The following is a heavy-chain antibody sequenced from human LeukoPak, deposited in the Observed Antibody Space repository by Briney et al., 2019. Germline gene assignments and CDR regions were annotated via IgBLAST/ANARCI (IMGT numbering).Heavy chain of an antibody. CDR3: AGTAAGTAYYFDY. V-gene: IGHV1-18*01. CDR1: GYTFTSYG. D-gene: IGHD6-13*01. CDR2: ISAYNSNT. J-gene: IGHJ4*02. Sequence: ASVTVSCKCTGYTFTSYGFSWVRQPPAQGLDWVGWISAYNSNTNYAQKLQCRVTMTTDTSTSTAYMELRSLRSDVTAVYYCAGTAAGTAYYFDYWGQGTLVTVSS.